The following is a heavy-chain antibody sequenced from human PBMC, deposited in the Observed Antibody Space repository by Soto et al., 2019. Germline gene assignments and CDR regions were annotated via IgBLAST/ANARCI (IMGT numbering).Heavy chain of an antibody. CDR2: IYYSGST. D-gene: IGHD4-4*01. Sequence: SETLSLTCTVSGGSISSGDYYWSWIRQPPGKGLEWIGYIYYSGSTYYNPSLKSRVTISVDTSKNQFSLKLSSVTAADTAVYYCARDRYDYRTFDYWGQGTLVTVSS. CDR1: GGSISSGDYY. J-gene: IGHJ4*02. V-gene: IGHV4-30-4*01. CDR3: ARDRYDYRTFDY.